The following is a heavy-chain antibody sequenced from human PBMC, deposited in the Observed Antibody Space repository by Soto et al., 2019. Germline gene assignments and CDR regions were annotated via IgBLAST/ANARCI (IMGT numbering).Heavy chain of an antibody. Sequence: PGGSLRLSCAASGFTFSSYWMSWVRQAPGKGLQWVANINREGNEKYYVDSLKGRFTISRDNAEKSLYLQMNTLRAEDTAVYYCARAPDGSGSYYYFDGWGQGTLVTVSS. CDR1: GFTFSSYW. D-gene: IGHD3-22*01. CDR3: ARAPDGSGSYYYFDG. J-gene: IGHJ4*02. CDR2: INREGNEK. V-gene: IGHV3-7*03.